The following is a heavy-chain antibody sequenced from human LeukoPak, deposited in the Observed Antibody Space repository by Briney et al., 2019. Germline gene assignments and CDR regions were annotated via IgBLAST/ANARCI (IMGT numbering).Heavy chain of an antibody. CDR2: ISSGGGST. Sequence: GGSLRLSCAASGFTFSNYWMHWVRQAPGKGLKWVSTISSGGGSTYYADSVKGRFTISRDNSKNTLYLQMNSLRAEDTAVYYCAKDQGGAIFGVVIPQYYFDYWGQGTLVTVSS. V-gene: IGHV3-23*01. CDR1: GFTFSNYW. CDR3: AKDQGGAIFGVVIPQYYFDY. D-gene: IGHD3-3*01. J-gene: IGHJ4*02.